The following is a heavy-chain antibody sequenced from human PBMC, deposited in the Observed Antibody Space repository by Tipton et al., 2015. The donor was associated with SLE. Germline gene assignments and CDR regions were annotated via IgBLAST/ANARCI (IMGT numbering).Heavy chain of an antibody. V-gene: IGHV1-18*01. J-gene: IGHJ4*02. CDR2: ISAYDGKT. Sequence: QLVQSGAEVKKPGASVKVSCKASGYPFSSYGLSWVRQAPGQGLEWMGWISAYDGKTNYGQKFKGRVTMTTDTSTRTAYMELRSLRSDDTAVYYCARVGYCTGGVCPPYVAYWGQGSRITVSS. CDR3: ARVGYCTGGVCPPYVAY. D-gene: IGHD2-8*02. CDR1: GYPFSSYG.